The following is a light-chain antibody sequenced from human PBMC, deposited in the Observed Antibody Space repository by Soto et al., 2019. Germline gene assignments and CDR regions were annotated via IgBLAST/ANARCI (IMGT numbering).Light chain of an antibody. Sequence: EIVLTQSPGTLSLSPGERATLSCRASQSISSSYLAWYQQKPGQAPRLLIYATSSRATGIPDRFSGSGSGTDFTLTISSLEPEDFAVFYCQQYHGSSYTFGQGTKLEIK. CDR2: ATS. CDR1: QSISSSY. CDR3: QQYHGSSYT. V-gene: IGKV3-20*01. J-gene: IGKJ2*01.